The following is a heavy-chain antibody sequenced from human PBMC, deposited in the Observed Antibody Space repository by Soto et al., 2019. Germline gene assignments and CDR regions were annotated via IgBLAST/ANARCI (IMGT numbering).Heavy chain of an antibody. CDR2: VHYSGRA. Sequence: PSETLSLTCTVSGGSINPHHWSWVRQSPGKGLEWIGFVHYSGRAEYNPSLKSRVTLSVDTSKNQISLNLNSVTAADTAVYYCVRHAPRDDFRDFDSWGQGTLVTVSS. D-gene: IGHD1-1*01. CDR3: VRHAPRDDFRDFDS. CDR1: GGSINPHH. J-gene: IGHJ4*02. V-gene: IGHV4-59*08.